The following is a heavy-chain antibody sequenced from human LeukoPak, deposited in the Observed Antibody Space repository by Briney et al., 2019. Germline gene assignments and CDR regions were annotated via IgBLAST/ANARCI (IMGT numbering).Heavy chain of an antibody. Sequence: GGSLRLSCAASGFIFSSYGMHWVRQAPGKGLEWVAVIWYDGSNKYYADSVKGRFTISRDNSKNTLYLQMNSLRAEDTAVYYCARDRGVFGYYYYYGMDVWGQGTTVTVSS. V-gene: IGHV3-33*01. CDR3: ARDRGVFGYYYYYGMDV. J-gene: IGHJ6*02. D-gene: IGHD3-10*01. CDR2: IWYDGSNK. CDR1: GFIFSSYG.